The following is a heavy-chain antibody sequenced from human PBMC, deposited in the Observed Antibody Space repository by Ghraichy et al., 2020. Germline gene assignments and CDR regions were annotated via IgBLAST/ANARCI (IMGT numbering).Heavy chain of an antibody. D-gene: IGHD3-22*01. CDR3: AKDTNYYDSSGPGDY. CDR2: ISWNSGSI. CDR1: GFTFDDYA. Sequence: SLRLSCAASGFTFDDYAMHWVRQAPGKGLEWVSGISWNSGSIGYADSVKGRFTISRDNAKNSLYLQMNSLRAEDTALYYCAKDTNYYDSSGPGDYWGQGTLVTVSS. J-gene: IGHJ4*02. V-gene: IGHV3-9*01.